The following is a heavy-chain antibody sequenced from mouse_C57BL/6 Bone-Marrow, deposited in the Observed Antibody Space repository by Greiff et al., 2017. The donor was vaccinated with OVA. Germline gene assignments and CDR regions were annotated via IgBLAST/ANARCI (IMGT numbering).Heavy chain of an antibody. CDR1: GFTFSSYA. V-gene: IGHV5-9-1*02. D-gene: IGHD2-4*01. CDR3: RYDYDDSMDY. J-gene: IGHJ4*01. Sequence: EVKVVESGEGLVKPGGSLKLSCAASGFTFSSYALSWVRQTPEKRLEWVAYLSSGGDYIYYADTVKGRFTISRDNARNTLYLQMSSLKSEDTAMYYCRYDYDDSMDYWGQGTSVTVSS. CDR2: LSSGGDYI.